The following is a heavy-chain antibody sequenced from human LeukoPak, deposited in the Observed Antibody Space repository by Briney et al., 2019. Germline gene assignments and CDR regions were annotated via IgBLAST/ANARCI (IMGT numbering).Heavy chain of an antibody. CDR3: TTYPGGVITGRGDI. V-gene: IGHV3-73*01. CDR2: IRSKANSYAT. J-gene: IGHJ3*02. CDR1: GFTFSGSA. Sequence: GGSLRLSCAASGFTFSGSAMHWARQASGKGLEWVGRIRSKANSYATAYAASVKGRFTISRDDSKNTAYLQMNSLKTEDTAVYYCTTYPGGVITGRGDIWGQGTMVTVSS. D-gene: IGHD3-22*01.